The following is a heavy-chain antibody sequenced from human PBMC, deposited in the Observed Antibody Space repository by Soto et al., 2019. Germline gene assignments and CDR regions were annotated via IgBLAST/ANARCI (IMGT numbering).Heavy chain of an antibody. V-gene: IGHV3-30*18. J-gene: IGHJ6*02. CDR1: GFTFSSYG. CDR2: ISYDGSNK. Sequence: ESGGGVVQPGRSLRLSCAASGFTFSSYGMHWVRQAPGKGLEWVAVISYDGSNKFYGDSVKGRSTISRDNSKNTLYLQMRSLRAADTAVYYCAKLPVSGSGSYYYYYYGMDVWGQGTTVTVSS. CDR3: AKLPVSGSGSYYYYYYGMDV. D-gene: IGHD1-26*01.